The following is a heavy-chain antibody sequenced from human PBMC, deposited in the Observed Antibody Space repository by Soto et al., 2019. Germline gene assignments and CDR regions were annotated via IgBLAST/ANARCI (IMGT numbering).Heavy chain of an antibody. J-gene: IGHJ6*02. CDR2: FDPEDGET. D-gene: IGHD6-13*01. CDR3: ATKGRWYVGYYYYGMDV. CDR1: GYTLTELS. Sequence: ASVKVSCKVSGYTLTELSMHWVRQAPGKGREWVGGFDPEDGETIYAQKFQGRVTMTEDTSTDTAYMELSSLRSEDTAVYCCATKGRWYVGYYYYGMDVWGQGTTVTVSS. V-gene: IGHV1-24*01.